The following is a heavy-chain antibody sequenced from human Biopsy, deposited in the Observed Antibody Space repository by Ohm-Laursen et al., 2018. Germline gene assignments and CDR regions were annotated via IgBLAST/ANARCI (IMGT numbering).Heavy chain of an antibody. CDR3: ARDRGYYYYYGMDV. CDR2: ITTYNGNT. Sequence: ASVKVSCNASGYTFTDYGVSWVRQAPGQGLEWMGWITTYNGNTNYAQKVQGRVTMTTDTSTSTDYMELRSLRSDDTAVYYCARDRGYYYYYGMDVWGQGTTVTVSS. J-gene: IGHJ6*02. CDR1: GYTFTDYG. V-gene: IGHV1-18*01. D-gene: IGHD3-10*01.